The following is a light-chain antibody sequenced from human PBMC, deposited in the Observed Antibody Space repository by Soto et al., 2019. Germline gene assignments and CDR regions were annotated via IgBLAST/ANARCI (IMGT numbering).Light chain of an antibody. CDR1: QAVSSNY. Sequence: EILLTQSPCTLALSPGDRATLSCRASQAVSSNYLAWYQQKPGQAPRLLISGASGRATGVPDRFSGSGSGTDFTLTIDRLESEDFEVYFCQQYGDSPWTFGQGTKVDIK. J-gene: IGKJ1*01. V-gene: IGKV3-20*01. CDR3: QQYGDSPWT. CDR2: GAS.